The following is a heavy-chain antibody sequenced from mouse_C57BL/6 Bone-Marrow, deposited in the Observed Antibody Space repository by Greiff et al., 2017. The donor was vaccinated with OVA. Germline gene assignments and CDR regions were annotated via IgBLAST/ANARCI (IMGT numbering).Heavy chain of an antibody. Sequence: EVQRVESGPVLVKPGPSVKISCKASGFTFTDYYMHWVKQSHGKSLEWIGLVYPYNGGTSYNQKFKGKATLTVDTSSSTAYMELNSLTSEDSAVYYCARCTTVVAYYFDYWGQGTTLTVSS. CDR2: VYPYNGGT. V-gene: IGHV1-36*01. CDR3: ARCTTVVAYYFDY. D-gene: IGHD1-1*01. J-gene: IGHJ2*01. CDR1: GFTFTDYY.